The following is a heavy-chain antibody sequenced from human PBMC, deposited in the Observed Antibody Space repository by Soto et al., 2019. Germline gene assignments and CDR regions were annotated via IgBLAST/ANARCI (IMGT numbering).Heavy chain of an antibody. CDR2: INHSGST. J-gene: IGHJ4*02. CDR3: ARLRRVDISGWCFDY. D-gene: IGHD6-19*01. V-gene: IGHV4-34*01. Sequence: IRQPPGKGLEWIGEINHSGSTNYNPSLKSRVTISVDTSKNQLSLELSSVTAADTAVYYCARLRRVDISGWCFDYWGQGTLVTVSS.